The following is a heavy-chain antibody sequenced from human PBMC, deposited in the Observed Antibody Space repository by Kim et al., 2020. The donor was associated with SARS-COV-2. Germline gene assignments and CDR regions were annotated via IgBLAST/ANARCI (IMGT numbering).Heavy chain of an antibody. J-gene: IGHJ6*02. CDR2: ISSSGYTV. V-gene: IGHV3-11*01. CDR1: GFSFSDYY. D-gene: IGHD3-10*01. Sequence: GGSLRLSCAASGFSFSDYYMSWIRQAPGKGLEWVSYISSSGYTVYYADSVKGRFTISRDNAKNSLYLQINSLGAEDTAVYYCARDMGSGNYYTRSFYYYAMDVWGQGTTVTVSS. CDR3: ARDMGSGNYYTRSFYYYAMDV.